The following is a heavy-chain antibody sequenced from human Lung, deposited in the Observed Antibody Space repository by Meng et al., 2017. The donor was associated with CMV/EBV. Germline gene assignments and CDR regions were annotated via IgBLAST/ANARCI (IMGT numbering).Heavy chain of an antibody. J-gene: IGHJ4*02. CDR1: GFTFSDYG. CDR3: TRGVFDY. Sequence: GESLKISCATSGFTFSDYGMNWVRQAPGKGLEWVALISGTTDYIYYADSIKGRFTVSRDDAKNALYLQMNNLRAEDTALYYCTRGVFDYWGQGAMVTVSS. V-gene: IGHV3-21*06. CDR2: ISGTTDYI.